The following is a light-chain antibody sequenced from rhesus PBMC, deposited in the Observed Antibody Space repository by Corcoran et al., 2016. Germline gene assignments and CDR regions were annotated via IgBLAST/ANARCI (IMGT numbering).Light chain of an antibody. V-gene: IGKV1-22*01. J-gene: IGKJ2*01. Sequence: DIQMTQSPSSLSASVGDTVTITCRASQSISSWLAWYQQKPGKAPKLLIYKTASFQSGVPSRFSGSGSGTDFTLTISSLQSEDFATYYCQQYSSSPPSFGQGTKVEIK. CDR1: QSISSW. CDR3: QQYSSSPPS. CDR2: KTA.